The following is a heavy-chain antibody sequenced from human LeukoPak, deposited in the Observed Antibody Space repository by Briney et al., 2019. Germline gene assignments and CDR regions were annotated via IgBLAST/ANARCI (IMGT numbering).Heavy chain of an antibody. CDR1: GFTFSSYG. V-gene: IGHV3-23*01. CDR3: ANLMGGAGTTRGY. J-gene: IGHJ4*02. D-gene: IGHD1/OR15-1a*01. Sequence: GGSLRLSCAASGFTFSSYGMSWVRQAPGKGLEWVSAISGSGDTTHYADSVKGRSTISRDNSKNTLYLQMNSLRAEDTAVYYCANLMGGAGTTRGYWGQGTLVTVSS. CDR2: ISGSGDTT.